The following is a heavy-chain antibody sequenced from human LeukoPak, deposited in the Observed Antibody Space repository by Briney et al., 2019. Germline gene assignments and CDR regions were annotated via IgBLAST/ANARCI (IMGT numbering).Heavy chain of an antibody. CDR2: IYYSGST. CDR3: ARDGLPSESSDVPPYHSGMDV. V-gene: IGHV4-39*07. Sequence: KPSETLSLTCTVSGGSISSSSYYWGWIRQPPGKGLEWIGSIYYSGSTYYNPSLKSRVTISVDTSKNQFSLKLSSVTAEDTAVYYCARDGLPSESSDVPPYHSGMDVWGQGTTGNVSS. CDR1: GGSISSSSYY. D-gene: IGHD1-26*01. J-gene: IGHJ6*02.